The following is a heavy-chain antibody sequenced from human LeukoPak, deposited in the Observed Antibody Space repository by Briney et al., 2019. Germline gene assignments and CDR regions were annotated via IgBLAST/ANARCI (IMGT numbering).Heavy chain of an antibody. Sequence: PGGSLRLSCAASGFTFSTYNMNWVRQAPGKGLEWVSAISGSGGSTYYADSVKGRFTISRDNPKNTLYLQMNSLRAEDTAVYYCAKASRGYSYGSQLTYYFDYWGQGTLVTVSS. V-gene: IGHV3-23*01. CDR2: ISGSGGST. J-gene: IGHJ4*02. CDR3: AKASRGYSYGSQLTYYFDY. D-gene: IGHD5-18*01. CDR1: GFTFSTYN.